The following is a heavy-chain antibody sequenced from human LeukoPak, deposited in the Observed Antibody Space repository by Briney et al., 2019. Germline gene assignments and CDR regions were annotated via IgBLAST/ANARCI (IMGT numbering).Heavy chain of an antibody. CDR2: INHSGST. D-gene: IGHD5-12*01. J-gene: IGHJ4*02. Sequence: SETQSLTCAVYGGSFSGYYWSWIRQPPGKGLEWIGEINHSGSTNYNPSLKSRVTISVDTSKNQFSLKLSSVTAADTAVYYCATTPGSGYDWGQGTLVTVSS. CDR1: GGSFSGYY. V-gene: IGHV4-34*01. CDR3: ATTPGSGYD.